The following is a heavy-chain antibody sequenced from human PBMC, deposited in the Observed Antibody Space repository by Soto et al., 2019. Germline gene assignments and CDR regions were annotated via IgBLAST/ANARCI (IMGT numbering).Heavy chain of an antibody. Sequence: GGSLRLSCAASVFTLMHWVRQRPGKGMEWVSEIDSDGSSTDYADSVKVRFTVSRDNAQNSLFLQMNSLRAEDTAVYYCASLSAPVDHWGQGILVTVSS. V-gene: IGHV3-74*01. D-gene: IGHD2-2*01. CDR3: ASLSAPVDH. CDR1: VFTL. J-gene: IGHJ4*02. CDR2: IDSDGSST.